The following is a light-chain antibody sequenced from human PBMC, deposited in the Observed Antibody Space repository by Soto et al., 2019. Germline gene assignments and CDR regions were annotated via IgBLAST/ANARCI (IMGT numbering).Light chain of an antibody. CDR3: QQYYSYPLT. V-gene: IGKV1D-16*01. CDR2: DAS. J-gene: IGKJ4*01. CDR1: QAIGSW. Sequence: DIQMTQSPSSLSASVGDRVTITCRASQAIGSWLAWYQQKPGKAPTSLIYDASNLQTEVPSRFSGSGSVTDFTLTISGLQPEDSATYYCQQYYSYPLTFGGGTMVEIK.